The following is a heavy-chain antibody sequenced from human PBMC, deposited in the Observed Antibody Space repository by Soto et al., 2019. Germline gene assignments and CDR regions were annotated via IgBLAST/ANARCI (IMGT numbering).Heavy chain of an antibody. D-gene: IGHD3-22*01. V-gene: IGHV3-21*01. CDR1: GFSFSRYS. CDR3: ARDQDYYDSSSYPGAFGI. J-gene: IGHJ3*02. Sequence: GGSLRLSCAASGFSFSRYSMNWVRQAPGKGLEWGSCINSTSSYIYYTASVKGRFTISRDNAKSSLYLQMNNLRAEDKAVYDCARDQDYYDSSSYPGAFGIWDQGTMVTVSS. CDR2: INSTSSYI.